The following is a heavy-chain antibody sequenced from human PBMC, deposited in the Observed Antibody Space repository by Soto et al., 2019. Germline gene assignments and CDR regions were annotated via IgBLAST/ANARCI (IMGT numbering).Heavy chain of an antibody. CDR3: ARDRTYYYGSGSYYPQGY. CDR1: GYTFTSYA. CDR2: INAGNGNT. J-gene: IGHJ4*02. Sequence: GTSVKVSCKASGYTFTSYAMHWVRQAPGQRLEWMGWINAGNGNTKYSQKFQGRVTITRDTSASTAYMELSSLRSEDTAVYYCARDRTYYYGSGSYYPQGYWGQGTLVTVSS. V-gene: IGHV1-3*01. D-gene: IGHD3-10*01.